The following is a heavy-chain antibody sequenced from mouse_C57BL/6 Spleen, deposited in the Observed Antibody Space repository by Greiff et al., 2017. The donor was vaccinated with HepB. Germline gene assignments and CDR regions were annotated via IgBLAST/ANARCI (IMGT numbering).Heavy chain of an antibody. J-gene: IGHJ3*01. CDR1: GFTFSSYG. Sequence: EVQLLESGGDLVKPGGSLKLSCAASGFTFSSYGMSWVRQTPDKRLEWVATISSGGSNTYYPDSVKGRFTISRDNAKNTLYLQMSSLKSEDTAMYYCARPCEADWGQGTLVTVSA. V-gene: IGHV5-6*01. CDR3: ARPCEAD. CDR2: ISSGGSNT.